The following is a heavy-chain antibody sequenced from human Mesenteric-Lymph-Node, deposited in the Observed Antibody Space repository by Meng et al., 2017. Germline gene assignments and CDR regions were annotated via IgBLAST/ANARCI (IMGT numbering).Heavy chain of an antibody. D-gene: IGHD1-1*01. CDR3: ASDPNWSTN. J-gene: IGHJ4*02. Sequence: GESLKISCAASGFTFSSYWMSWVRQAPGKGLEWVANIKQDGSEKYYVDSVKGRFTISRDNTKNSLYLQMNSLRSEDTAVYYCASDPNWSTNWGQGTLVTVSS. CDR2: IKQDGSEK. V-gene: IGHV3-7*01. CDR1: GFTFSSYW.